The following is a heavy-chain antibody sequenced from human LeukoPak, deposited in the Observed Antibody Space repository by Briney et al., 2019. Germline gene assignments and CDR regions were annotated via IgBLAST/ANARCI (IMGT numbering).Heavy chain of an antibody. D-gene: IGHD4-11*01. J-gene: IGHJ4*02. CDR3: AKDLPTVTIFEPFDY. Sequence: PGGSLRLSCAASGFTFSSYAMGWVRQAPGKGLEWVSAISGSGGSTYYADSVKGRFTISRDNSKNTLYLQMNSLRAEHTAVYYCAKDLPTVTIFEPFDYWGQGTLVTVSS. V-gene: IGHV3-23*01. CDR1: GFTFSSYA. CDR2: ISGSGGST.